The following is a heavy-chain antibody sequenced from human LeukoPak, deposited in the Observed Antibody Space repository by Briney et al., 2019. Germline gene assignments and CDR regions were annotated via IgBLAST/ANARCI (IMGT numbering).Heavy chain of an antibody. D-gene: IGHD1-26*01. CDR3: ARGNLWELPRPLWWGSAFDI. J-gene: IGHJ3*02. Sequence: GASVKLSCKAFGYTFTGYWMHWVRQAPGQGPEWMGVISPSGGSTIYAQKFKGRVTLTRDMSTSTDYLELSSLRAEDMAVYYCARGNLWELPRPLWWGSAFDIWGQGTMVTVSS. CDR2: ISPSGGST. CDR1: GYTFTGYW. V-gene: IGHV1-46*01.